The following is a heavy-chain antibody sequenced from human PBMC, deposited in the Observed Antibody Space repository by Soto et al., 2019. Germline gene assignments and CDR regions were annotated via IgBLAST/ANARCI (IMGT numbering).Heavy chain of an antibody. J-gene: IGHJ4*02. D-gene: IGHD6-19*01. CDR2: IDPSDSYT. CDR3: AGSVAGTHLGG. Sequence: GESLKISCKGSGYSFTSYWISWVRQMPGKGLEWMGRIDPSDSYTNYSPSFQGHVTISADKSISTAYLQWSSLTASATAMYYCAGSVAGTHLGGWGQGTLVTVSS. V-gene: IGHV5-10-1*01. CDR1: GYSFTSYW.